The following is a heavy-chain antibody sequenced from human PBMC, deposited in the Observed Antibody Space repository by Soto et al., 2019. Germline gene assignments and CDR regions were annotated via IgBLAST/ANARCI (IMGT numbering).Heavy chain of an antibody. D-gene: IGHD6-19*01. V-gene: IGHV3-15*01. CDR2: IKSKSDGGTT. Sequence: EVQLVESGGGLVKPGGSVRLSWAASGFTFSNARMSWVRQAPGKGLEWVGRIKSKSDGGTTDYAAPVKGRFTISRDDSKNTLYLQLNSLKTEDTAVYYCAIVSGSGWAFDYWGQGTLVTVSS. CDR3: AIVSGSGWAFDY. J-gene: IGHJ4*02. CDR1: GFTFSNAR.